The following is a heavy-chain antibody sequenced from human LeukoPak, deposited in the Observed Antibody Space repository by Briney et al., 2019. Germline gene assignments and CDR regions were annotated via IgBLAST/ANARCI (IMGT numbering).Heavy chain of an antibody. Sequence: SETLSLTCAVYGGSFSGYYWSWIPQPPGKGLEWIGEINHSGSTNYNPSLKSRVTISVDKSKHQFSLKLGSVTAADTAVYYCASRSWYGKFDYWGQGTLVTVSS. CDR1: GGSFSGYY. D-gene: IGHD6-13*01. J-gene: IGHJ4*02. CDR2: INHSGST. V-gene: IGHV4-34*01. CDR3: ASRSWYGKFDY.